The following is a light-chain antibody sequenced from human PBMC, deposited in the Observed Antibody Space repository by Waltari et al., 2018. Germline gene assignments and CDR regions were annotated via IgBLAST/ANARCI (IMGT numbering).Light chain of an antibody. CDR2: KDS. CDR1: TLPKHY. Sequence: SYELTQPPPLSVSPGQTARLPCFGDTLPKHYAFWSQQKPGQAPVVVIYKDSERPTGLPERFSGSSSETIVTLTISEVQAEDEADYYRQSADNSGTYVLFGGGTKVTVL. V-gene: IGLV3-25*03. J-gene: IGLJ3*02. CDR3: QSADNSGTYVL.